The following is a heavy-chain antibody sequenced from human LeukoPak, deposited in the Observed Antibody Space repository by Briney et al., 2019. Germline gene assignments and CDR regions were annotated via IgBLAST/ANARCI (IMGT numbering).Heavy chain of an antibody. CDR3: ATEIRPGMPTSGTFDY. J-gene: IGHJ4*02. D-gene: IGHD1/OR15-1a*01. CDR1: GFTVSSNH. CDR2: IYSGGST. V-gene: IGHV3-53*01. Sequence: PGGSLRLSCAASGFTVSSNHMSWVRQAPGKGRECLSVIYSGGSTYYADSVKGRFTISRDKPKNTLYLQMNSLRAEDTAVYYCATEIRPGMPTSGTFDYWGQGTLVTVSS.